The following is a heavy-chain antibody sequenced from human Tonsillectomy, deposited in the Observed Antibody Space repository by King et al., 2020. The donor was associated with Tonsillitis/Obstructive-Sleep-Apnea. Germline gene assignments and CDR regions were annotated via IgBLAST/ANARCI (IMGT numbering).Heavy chain of an antibody. CDR3: AKGNGYNNWDGFDI. CDR2: ISGDGGRK. D-gene: IGHD5-24*01. Sequence: QLVQSGGGVVQPGGSLRLSCAASGFSFDDYAMHWVRQAPGKGLEWVSLISGDGGRKYYADSVKGRFTISRDNSKNSLYLQMNSLRTEDTALYYCAKGNGYNNWDGFDIWGQGTIVTVSS. J-gene: IGHJ3*02. CDR1: GFSFDDYA. V-gene: IGHV3-43*02.